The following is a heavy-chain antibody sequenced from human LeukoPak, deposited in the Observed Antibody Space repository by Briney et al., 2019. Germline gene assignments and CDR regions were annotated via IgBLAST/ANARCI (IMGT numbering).Heavy chain of an antibody. J-gene: IGHJ5*02. CDR3: AILDSELLLPFDA. D-gene: IGHD1-26*01. CDR2: IYYSGST. V-gene: IGHV4-39*01. CDR1: GGSISSSSYY. Sequence: PSETLSLTCTVSGGSISSSSYYWGWIRQPPGKGLEWIGSIYYSGSTYYNPSLKSRVTISVDTSKNQFSLKLSSVTAADTAVYYCAILDSELLLPFDAWGQGTPVSVS.